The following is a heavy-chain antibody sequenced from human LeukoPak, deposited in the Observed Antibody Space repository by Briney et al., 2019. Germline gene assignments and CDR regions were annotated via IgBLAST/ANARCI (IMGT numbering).Heavy chain of an antibody. V-gene: IGHV3-13*01. J-gene: IGHJ6*02. CDR2: IGTAGDT. Sequence: PGGSLRLSCAASGFTFSNYDMHWVRQATGKGLEWVSGIGTAGDTYYPDSVKGRFTISRDNAKNSLYLQMNSLRAEDTAVYYCAREDYDSSGYYKYYYYYGMDVWGQGTTVTVSS. D-gene: IGHD3-22*01. CDR3: AREDYDSSGYYKYYYYYGMDV. CDR1: GFTFSNYD.